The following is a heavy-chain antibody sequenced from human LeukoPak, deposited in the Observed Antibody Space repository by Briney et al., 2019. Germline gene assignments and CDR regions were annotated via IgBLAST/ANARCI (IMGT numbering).Heavy chain of an antibody. CDR2: IWYDGSDK. J-gene: IGHJ4*02. Sequence: PGGSLRLSCAASGFTFTNYAMQWVRQAPGTGLEWVAIIWYDGSDKYYTYSVKGRFTISRDNSKNTLYLQVNSLRVDDTAVYYCVRGLSPDYWGQGTLVTVSS. CDR1: GFTFTNYA. CDR3: VRGLSPDY. V-gene: IGHV3-33*01.